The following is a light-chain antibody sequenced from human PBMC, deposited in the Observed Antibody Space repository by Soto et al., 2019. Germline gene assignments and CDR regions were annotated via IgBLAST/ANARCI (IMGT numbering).Light chain of an antibody. V-gene: IGKV1-12*01. CDR3: QQANSFPYT. CDR2: AAA. J-gene: IGKJ2*01. Sequence: DIQMTQSPSSVSASVGDRVTITCRASQDISSWLAWYQQKPGKAPELLIYAAASLQSGVPPRLSGSGSGTHFTLTIASLQPEDFAIYYCQQANSFPYTFGQGTKLEIK. CDR1: QDISSW.